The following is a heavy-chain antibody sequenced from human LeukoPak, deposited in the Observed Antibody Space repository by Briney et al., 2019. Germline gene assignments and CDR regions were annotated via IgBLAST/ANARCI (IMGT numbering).Heavy chain of an antibody. CDR3: ARGHVNLNYYDSSGYYYSFAY. D-gene: IGHD3-22*01. Sequence: PSETLSLTCAVYGGSFSGYYWSWIRQPPGKGLEWIGEINHSGSTNYNPSLKSRVTISVDTSKNQFSLKLSSVTAADTAVYYCARGHVNLNYYDSSGYYYSFAYWGQGTLVTVSS. V-gene: IGHV4-34*01. J-gene: IGHJ4*02. CDR1: GGSFSGYY. CDR2: INHSGST.